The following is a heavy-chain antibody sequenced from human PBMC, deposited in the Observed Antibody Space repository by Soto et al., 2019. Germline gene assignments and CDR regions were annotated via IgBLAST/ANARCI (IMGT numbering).Heavy chain of an antibody. CDR1: GVSPTTSGVG. Sequence: SGPTLVNPTQTLTLTCTLSGVSPTTSGVGVGWIRQPPGKALEWLALIYWDDDKRFSPSLKSRLAITRDTSKNQVVMTMTDMAPVDTAIYYCAHRQRTVVVGAPFDLWGQGSQVTVSS. D-gene: IGHD2-15*01. J-gene: IGHJ4*02. CDR3: AHRQRTVVVGAPFDL. V-gene: IGHV2-5*02. CDR2: IYWDDDK.